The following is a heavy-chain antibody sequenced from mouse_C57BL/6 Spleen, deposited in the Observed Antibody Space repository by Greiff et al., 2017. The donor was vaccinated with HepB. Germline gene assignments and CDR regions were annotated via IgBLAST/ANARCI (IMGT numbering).Heavy chain of an antibody. CDR1: GYTFTSYW. D-gene: IGHD2-4*01. CDR2: IHPNSGST. J-gene: IGHJ3*01. CDR3: ARWGDYDDY. Sequence: QVHVKQSGAELVKPGASVKLSCKASGYTFTSYWMHWVKQRPGQGLEWIGMIHPNSGSTNYNEKFKSKATLTVDKSSSTAYMQLSSLTSEDSAVYYCARWGDYDDYWGQGTLVTVSA. V-gene: IGHV1-64*01.